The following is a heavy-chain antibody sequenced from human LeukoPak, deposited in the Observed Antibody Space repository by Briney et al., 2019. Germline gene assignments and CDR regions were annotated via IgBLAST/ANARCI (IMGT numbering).Heavy chain of an antibody. CDR3: ARRPAMDV. CDR2: IYYSGST. J-gene: IGHJ6*02. Sequence: ASDTLSLTCTVSADSISSYYWSWIRQPPGKGLEWIGYIYYSGSTYYNPSLKSRVTISVDTSKKEFSLNLNSVTAADTAVYYCARRPAMDVWGQGTTVTVSS. CDR1: ADSISSYY. V-gene: IGHV4-59*08.